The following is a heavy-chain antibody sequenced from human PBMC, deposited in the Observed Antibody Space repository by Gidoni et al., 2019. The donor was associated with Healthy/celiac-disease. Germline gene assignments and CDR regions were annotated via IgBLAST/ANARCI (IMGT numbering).Heavy chain of an antibody. CDR3: AREERYYYDSSLYYGMDV. D-gene: IGHD3-22*01. V-gene: IGHV4-4*02. Sequence: QVQLQESGPGLVKPSGTLSLTCAVSGGSIRRPTWWSWVLQPPGKGLEWIGEIYHSGSTNYNPSLKSRVTISVDKSKNQFSLKLSSVTAADTAVYYCAREERYYYDSSLYYGMDVWGQGTTVTVSS. CDR1: GGSIRRPTW. CDR2: IYHSGST. J-gene: IGHJ6*02.